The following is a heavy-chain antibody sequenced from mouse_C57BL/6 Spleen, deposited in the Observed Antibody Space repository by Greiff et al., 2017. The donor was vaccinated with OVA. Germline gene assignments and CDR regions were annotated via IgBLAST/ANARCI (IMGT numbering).Heavy chain of an antibody. V-gene: IGHV1-64*01. D-gene: IGHD1-1*01. CDR1: GYTFTSYW. CDR2: IHPNSGST. Sequence: QVQLQQPGAELVKPGASVKLSCKASGYTFTSYWMHWVKQRPGQGLEWIGMIHPNSGSTNYNEKFKSKATLTVDKSSSTADMQLSSLTSEDSAVYYCARGYYGSGYCDVWGTGTTVTVSS. CDR3: ARGYYGSGYCDV. J-gene: IGHJ1*03.